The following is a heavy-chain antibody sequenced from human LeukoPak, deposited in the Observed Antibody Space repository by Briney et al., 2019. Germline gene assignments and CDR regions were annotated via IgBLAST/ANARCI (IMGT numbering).Heavy chain of an antibody. V-gene: IGHV4-34*01. J-gene: IGHJ4*02. CDR2: INHSGST. Sequence: SETLSLTCAVYGGSFSGYYWSWIRQPPGKGLEWIGEINHSGSTNYNPSLKSRVTILVDTSKNQFSLKLSSVTAADTAVYYCARRDGYKQARDYWGQGTLVTVSS. CDR3: ARRDGYKQARDY. CDR1: GGSFSGYY. D-gene: IGHD5-24*01.